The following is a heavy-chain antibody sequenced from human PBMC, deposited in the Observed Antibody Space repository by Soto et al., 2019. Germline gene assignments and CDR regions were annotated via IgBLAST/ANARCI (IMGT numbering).Heavy chain of an antibody. V-gene: IGHV3-30*18. CDR1: GFTFSSYG. Sequence: QVQLVESGGGVVQPGRSLRLSCAASGFTFSSYGMHWVRQAPGKGLEWVAVISYDGSNKYYADSVKGRFTISRDNSKNTLYLQMNSLRAEDTAVYYCAKGTSSSWYWGQGTLVTVSS. CDR3: AKGTSSSWY. CDR2: ISYDGSNK. J-gene: IGHJ4*02. D-gene: IGHD6-13*01.